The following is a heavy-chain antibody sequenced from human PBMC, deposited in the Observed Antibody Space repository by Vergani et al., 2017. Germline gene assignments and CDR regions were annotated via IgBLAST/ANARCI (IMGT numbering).Heavy chain of an antibody. CDR3: ARLRIHPL. J-gene: IGHJ4*02. D-gene: IGHD5-18*01. Sequence: QVQLQQWGAGLLKPSETLSLTCAVYGGSFSGYYWSWIRQPPGKGLEWIGEINHSGSTNYNPSLKSRVTISVDTSKNQFSLKLSSVTAADTAVYYCARLRIHPLWGQGTLVTVSS. V-gene: IGHV4-34*01. CDR2: INHSGST. CDR1: GGSFSGYY.